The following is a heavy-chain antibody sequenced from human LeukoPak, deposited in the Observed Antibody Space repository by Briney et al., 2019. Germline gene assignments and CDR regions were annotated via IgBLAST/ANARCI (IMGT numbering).Heavy chain of an antibody. D-gene: IGHD1-26*01. CDR1: GGSISSGSYY. CDR3: ARLSGSYTDFDY. J-gene: IGHJ4*02. Sequence: SQTLSLTCTVSGGSISSGSYYWSWIRQPAGKGLEWIGRIYTSGSTNYNPSLKSRVTISVDTSKNQFSLKLSSVTAADTAVYYCARLSGSYTDFDYRGQGTLVSVSS. CDR2: IYTSGST. V-gene: IGHV4-61*02.